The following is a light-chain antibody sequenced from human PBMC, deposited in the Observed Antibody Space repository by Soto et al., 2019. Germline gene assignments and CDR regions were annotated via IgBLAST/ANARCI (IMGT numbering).Light chain of an antibody. Sequence: DIQMTQSPSSLSASVGDRVTITCRASQDISNYLAWYQQRPGKVPKLLIYAASTLQSGVPSRFSGTGSGTDFTLTISSLLPEDVATYDRQNLDRAAFTFGPGTKVDSK. CDR2: AAS. J-gene: IGKJ3*01. CDR3: QNLDRAAFT. CDR1: QDISNY. V-gene: IGKV1-27*01.